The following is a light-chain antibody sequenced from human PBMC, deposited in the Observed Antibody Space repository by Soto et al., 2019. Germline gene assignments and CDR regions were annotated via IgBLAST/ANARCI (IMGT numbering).Light chain of an antibody. V-gene: IGLV2-8*01. Sequence: QSALTQPPSASGSPGRSVTTSCTGTSSDVGGYNYVSWYQQHPGKAPKFVIYEVNKRPSGVPDRFSGSKSGNTASLTVSGLQAEDEADYYCISHAGSSTLFGGGTQLTVL. CDR2: EVN. CDR3: ISHAGSSTL. J-gene: IGLJ2*01. CDR1: SSDVGGYNY.